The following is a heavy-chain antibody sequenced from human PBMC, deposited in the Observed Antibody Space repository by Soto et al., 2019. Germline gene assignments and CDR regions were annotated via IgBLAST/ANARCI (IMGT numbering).Heavy chain of an antibody. Sequence: SETLSLTCTVSGGSISSGGYYWSWIRQHPGKGLEWIGYIYYSGSTYYNPSLKSRVTISVDTSKNQFSLKLSSVTAADTAVYYCARLKTAPYSYFDYWGQGTLVTVSS. CDR1: GGSISSGGYY. CDR2: IYYSGST. D-gene: IGHD1-26*01. J-gene: IGHJ4*02. CDR3: ARLKTAPYSYFDY. V-gene: IGHV4-30-4*01.